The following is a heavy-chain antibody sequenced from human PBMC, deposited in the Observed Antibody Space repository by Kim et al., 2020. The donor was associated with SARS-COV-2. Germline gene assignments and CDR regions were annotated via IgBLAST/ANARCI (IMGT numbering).Heavy chain of an antibody. V-gene: IGHV3-48*03. Sequence: GGSLRLSCAASGFTFSSYEMNWVRQAPGKGLEWVSYISSSGSTIYYADSVKGRFTISRDNAKNSLYLQMNSLRAEDTAVYYCARSPGPWGSGSLDYWGQGTLVTASS. J-gene: IGHJ4*02. CDR2: ISSSGSTI. CDR3: ARSPGPWGSGSLDY. CDR1: GFTFSSYE. D-gene: IGHD3-10*01.